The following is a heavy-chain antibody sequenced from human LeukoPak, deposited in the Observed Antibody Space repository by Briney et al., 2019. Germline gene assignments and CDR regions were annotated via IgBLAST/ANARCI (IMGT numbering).Heavy chain of an antibody. D-gene: IGHD2-15*01. V-gene: IGHV4-4*07. J-gene: IGHJ5*02. CDR3: AREGGDPRWPDP. CDR2: INTSGST. CDR1: GGSISSYY. Sequence: SETLSLTCTVSGGSISSYYWTWIRQSAGKGLQWIGRINTSGSTNYNPSLRSRVTMSVNMSKNQFSLNLTSVTAADTAVYSCAREGGDPRWPDPWGQGTLVTVSS.